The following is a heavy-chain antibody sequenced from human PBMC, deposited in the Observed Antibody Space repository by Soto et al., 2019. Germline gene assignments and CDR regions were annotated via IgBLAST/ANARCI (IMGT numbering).Heavy chain of an antibody. J-gene: IGHJ4*02. CDR1: GFTFSSYG. CDR3: SKDTDYQGSSGYYVFDY. CDR2: ISYDGSNK. V-gene: IGHV3-30*18. Sequence: PGGSLRLSCAASGFTFSSYGMHWVRQAPGKGLEWVAVISYDGSNKNYADSVKGRFTISRDNSKNTVYLQMNNLRAEDTAVYYSSKDTDYQGSSGYYVFDYWGQGT. D-gene: IGHD3-22*01.